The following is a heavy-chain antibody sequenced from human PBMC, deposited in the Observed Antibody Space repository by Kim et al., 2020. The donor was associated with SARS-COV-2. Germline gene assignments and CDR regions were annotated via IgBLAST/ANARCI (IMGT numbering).Heavy chain of an antibody. D-gene: IGHD3-16*02. J-gene: IGHJ3*02. Sequence: SETLSLTCTVSGGSISSSSYYWGWIRQPPGKGLEWIGSIYYSGSTYYNPSLKSRVTISVDTSKNQFSLKLSSVTAADTAVYYCARRITFGGVIGRHDAFDIWGQGTMVTVSS. V-gene: IGHV4-39*01. CDR3: ARRITFGGVIGRHDAFDI. CDR2: IYYSGST. CDR1: GGSISSSSYY.